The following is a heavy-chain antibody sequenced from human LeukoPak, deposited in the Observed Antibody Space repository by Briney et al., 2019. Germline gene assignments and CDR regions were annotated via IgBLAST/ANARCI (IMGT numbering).Heavy chain of an antibody. CDR2: INHSGST. CDR3: ARGKGYDSSGYYYY. CDR1: GGSFSGYY. V-gene: IGHV4-34*01. D-gene: IGHD3-22*01. J-gene: IGHJ4*02. Sequence: SETLSLTCAVYGGSFSGYYWSWIRQPPGKGLEWIGEINHSGSTNYNPSLKSRVTISVDTSKNQFSLKLSSVTAADTAVYYCARGKGYDSSGYYYYWGQGTLVTVSS.